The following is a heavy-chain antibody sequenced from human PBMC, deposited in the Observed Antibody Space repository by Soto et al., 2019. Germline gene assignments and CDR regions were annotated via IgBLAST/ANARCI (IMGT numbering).Heavy chain of an antibody. D-gene: IGHD1-1*01. CDR2: IYYSGST. Sequence: LSLTCTVSGDSIRRGGYYWSWIRQHPGTGLAWIGYIYYSGSTYYHPSLKRRVTISVDTSKNQFSLKLSSVTAADIAVYYCARRPVYWTMCLGGYNDDWGEGPLVTVSS. CDR1: GDSIRRGGYY. J-gene: IGHJ4*02. CDR3: ARRPVYWTMCLGGYNDD. V-gene: IGHV4-31*03.